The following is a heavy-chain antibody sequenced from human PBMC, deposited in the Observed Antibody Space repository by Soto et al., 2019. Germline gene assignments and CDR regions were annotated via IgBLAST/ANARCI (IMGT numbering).Heavy chain of an antibody. J-gene: IGHJ6*02. Sequence: ASVKVSCKASGYTFASYYMHWVRQAPGQGLEWMGIINPSGGSTSYAQKFQGRVTMTRDTSTSTVYTELSSLRSEDTAVYYCARVGMATVTTYLGYYYYGMDVWGQGTTVTVSS. CDR1: GYTFASYY. CDR2: INPSGGST. CDR3: ARVGMATVTTYLGYYYYGMDV. V-gene: IGHV1-46*01. D-gene: IGHD4-4*01.